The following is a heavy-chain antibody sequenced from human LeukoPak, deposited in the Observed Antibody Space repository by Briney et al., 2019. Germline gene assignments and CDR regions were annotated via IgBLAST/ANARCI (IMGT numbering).Heavy chain of an antibody. D-gene: IGHD3-10*01. V-gene: IGHV3-11*01. Sequence: PGGSLRLSCAASGFTFSDYYMSWIRQAPGKGLEWVSYISSSGSTIYYADSVKGRFTISRDNAKNSLYLQMNSLRAEDTAVYYCARDWEPVLLWFGGPRHYYYGMDVWGQGTTVTVSS. J-gene: IGHJ6*02. CDR3: ARDWEPVLLWFGGPRHYYYGMDV. CDR1: GFTFSDYY. CDR2: ISSSGSTI.